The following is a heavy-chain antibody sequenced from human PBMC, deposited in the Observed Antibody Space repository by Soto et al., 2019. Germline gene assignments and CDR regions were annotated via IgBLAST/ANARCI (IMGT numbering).Heavy chain of an antibody. Sequence: PGGSLRLSCAASGFTFRSYAMSWVRQAPGKGLEWVSAISGSGGSTYYADSVKGRFTISRDNSKNTLYLQMNSLRAEDTAVYYCAKLQMAMIVVADAFDIWGQGTMVTVSS. CDR2: ISGSGGST. CDR3: AKLQMAMIVVADAFDI. V-gene: IGHV3-23*01. D-gene: IGHD3-22*01. J-gene: IGHJ3*02. CDR1: GFTFRSYA.